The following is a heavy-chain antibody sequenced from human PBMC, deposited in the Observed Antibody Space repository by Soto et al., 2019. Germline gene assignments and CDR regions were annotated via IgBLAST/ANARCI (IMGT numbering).Heavy chain of an antibody. V-gene: IGHV5-51*01. D-gene: IGHD3-22*01. CDR3: ASKMGAYYYDSSGPPEDGFDI. CDR1: GYSFTSYW. Sequence: EEPRKISCNGSGYSFTSYWISWVRQMPWKGLEWMGIIYPGDSDTRYSPSFQGQVTISADKSISTAYLQWSSLKASDTAMYYCASKMGAYYYDSSGPPEDGFDILGQGIMVTVS. J-gene: IGHJ3*02. CDR2: IYPGDSDT.